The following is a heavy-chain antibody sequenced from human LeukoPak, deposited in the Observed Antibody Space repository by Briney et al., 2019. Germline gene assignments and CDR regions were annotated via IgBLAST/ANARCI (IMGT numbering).Heavy chain of an antibody. CDR2: INIGGANT. J-gene: IGHJ5*02. V-gene: IGHV3-11*01. CDR1: GFTFSDYY. CDR3: ATDGAGFDT. Sequence: GGSLRLSCAASGFTFSDYYMSWIRQAPGKGLEWLSYINIGGANTHYADSVKGRFTISRDNAKKSLYLEMNNLRAEDTAVYYCATDGAGFDTWGQGVLVTVSS.